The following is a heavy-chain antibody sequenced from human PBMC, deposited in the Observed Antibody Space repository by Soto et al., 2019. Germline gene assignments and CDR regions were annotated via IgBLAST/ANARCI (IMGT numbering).Heavy chain of an antibody. J-gene: IGHJ6*02. D-gene: IGHD2-8*01. CDR1: GYTFNRYH. V-gene: IGHV1-2*04. CDR2: INPKSGGT. Sequence: ASVKVSCKASGYTFNRYHIHWVRQAPGQGLEWLGRINPKSGGTSTAQKFQGWVTMTTDTSINTASMELTRLTSDDTAIYYCARGDSTDCSNGVCSFFYNHDMDVWGQGTTVTVSS. CDR3: ARGDSTDCSNGVCSFFYNHDMDV.